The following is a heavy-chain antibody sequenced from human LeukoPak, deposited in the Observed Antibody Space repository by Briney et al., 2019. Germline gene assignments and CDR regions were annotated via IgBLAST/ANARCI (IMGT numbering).Heavy chain of an antibody. J-gene: IGHJ5*02. Sequence: ASVKVSCKASGYTFTSYGISWVRQAPGQGLEWMGWISAYNGNTNYAQKLQGRVTMTTDTSTSTDYMELRSMRSDDTAVYYCARDSNRFINGGWFDPWGQGTLVTVSS. CDR3: ARDSNRFINGGWFDP. V-gene: IGHV1-18*01. CDR1: GYTFTSYG. CDR2: ISAYNGNT. D-gene: IGHD1-14*01.